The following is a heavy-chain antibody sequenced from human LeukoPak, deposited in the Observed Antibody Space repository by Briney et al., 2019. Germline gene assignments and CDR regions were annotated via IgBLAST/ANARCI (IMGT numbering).Heavy chain of an antibody. J-gene: IGHJ6*02. CDR1: GGSISSSSYY. Sequence: SETLSLTCTVSGGSISSSSYYWGWIRQPPGKGLEWIGSIYYSGSTYYNPSLKSRVTISVDTSKDQFSLKLSSVTAADTSVYYCARHDYYGSGSYYRYYYYYGMDVWGQGTTVTVSS. CDR3: ARHDYYGSGSYYRYYYYYGMDV. D-gene: IGHD3-10*01. V-gene: IGHV4-39*01. CDR2: IYYSGST.